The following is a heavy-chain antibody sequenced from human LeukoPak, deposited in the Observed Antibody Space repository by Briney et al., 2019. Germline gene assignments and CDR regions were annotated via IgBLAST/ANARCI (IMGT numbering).Heavy chain of an antibody. D-gene: IGHD3-10*01. CDR3: ARAKLPWFGEAASGFDP. Sequence: PSETLSLTCTVSGGSIGTYYWSWFRQPPGKGLEWIGYVYYSGNTEYNPSLKSRVTISVDTSKNQFSLKLSSVTAADTAVYYCARAKLPWFGEAASGFDPWGQGTLVTVST. J-gene: IGHJ5*02. CDR1: GGSIGTYY. CDR2: VYYSGNT. V-gene: IGHV4-59*01.